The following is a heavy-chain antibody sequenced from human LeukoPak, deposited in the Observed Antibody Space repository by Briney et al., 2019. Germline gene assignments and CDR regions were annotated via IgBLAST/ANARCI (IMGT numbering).Heavy chain of an antibody. CDR1: GGSISDAAYY. CDR2: IYSGST. D-gene: IGHD2-2*01. CDR3: ARSNHCTTTSCFSSDY. Sequence: SETLSLTCTVSGGSISDAAYYWSWIRQHPGEGLEWIGYIYSGSTSYNPSLKSRVTISVDTSKNQFSLKLTSVTAADTAVYYCARSNHCTTTSCFSSDYWGQGTLVTVSS. V-gene: IGHV4-31*03. J-gene: IGHJ4*02.